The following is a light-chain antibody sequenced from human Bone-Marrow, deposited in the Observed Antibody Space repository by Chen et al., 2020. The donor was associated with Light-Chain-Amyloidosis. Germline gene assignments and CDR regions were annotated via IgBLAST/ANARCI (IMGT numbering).Light chain of an antibody. CDR1: SSDIGNYNL. Sequence: QSALTQPASVSGSPGQSITISCTGTSSDIGNYNLVSWYQQHPGKVPKLIVFEGSQWPSGVSTRFSGSKSGNTASLTISGLQADDEADYYCCSYADGSTYVFGTGTKVTVL. V-gene: IGLV2-23*01. CDR2: EGS. J-gene: IGLJ1*01. CDR3: CSYADGSTYV.